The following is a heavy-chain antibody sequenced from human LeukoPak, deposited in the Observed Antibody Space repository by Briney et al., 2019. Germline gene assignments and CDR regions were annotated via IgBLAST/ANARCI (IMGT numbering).Heavy chain of an antibody. D-gene: IGHD6-13*01. Sequence: GGSLRLSCAASGFTFSSYAMSWVRQAPGKGLEWVSAISGSGGSTYHADSVKGRFTISRDNSKNTLYLQMNSLRAEDTAVYYCARSIAAAGTGYWGQGTLVTVSS. J-gene: IGHJ4*02. CDR3: ARSIAAAGTGY. V-gene: IGHV3-23*01. CDR2: ISGSGGST. CDR1: GFTFSSYA.